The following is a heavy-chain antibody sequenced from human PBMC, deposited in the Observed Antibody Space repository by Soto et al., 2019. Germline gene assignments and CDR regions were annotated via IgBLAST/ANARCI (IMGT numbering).Heavy chain of an antibody. CDR1: GGSISSYY. D-gene: IGHD4-17*01. CDR3: ARQYGDYVRGAFDI. CDR2: IYYSGST. J-gene: IGHJ3*02. Sequence: QVQLQDSGPGLVKPSETLSLTCTVSGGSISSYYWSWIRQPPGKGLEWIGYIYYSGSTNYNPSLKSRVTISVDASKNQFSLKLSSVTAADTAVYYCARQYGDYVRGAFDIWGQGTMVTVSS. V-gene: IGHV4-59*01.